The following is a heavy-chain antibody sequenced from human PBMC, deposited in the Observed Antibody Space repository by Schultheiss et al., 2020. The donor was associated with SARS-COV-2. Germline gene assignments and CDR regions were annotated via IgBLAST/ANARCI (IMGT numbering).Heavy chain of an antibody. Sequence: SQTLSLTCAVYGGSFSGYYWSWIRQPPGKGLEWIGYIYYSGSTYYNPSLKSRVTISVDTSKNQFSLKLSSVTAADTAVYYCARAAAAAGNWFDPWGHGTLVTVSS. D-gene: IGHD6-13*01. CDR1: GGSFSGYY. CDR3: ARAAAAAGNWFDP. V-gene: IGHV4-30-4*01. J-gene: IGHJ5*02. CDR2: IYYSGST.